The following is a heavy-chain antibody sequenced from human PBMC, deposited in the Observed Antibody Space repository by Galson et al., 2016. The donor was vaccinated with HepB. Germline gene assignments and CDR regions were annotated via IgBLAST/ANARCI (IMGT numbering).Heavy chain of an antibody. Sequence: SETLSLTCGVFGGSFTSHYWSWIRQPSGKGLEWIGEINPIGSTNYNPSLRSRVSVSVDTSKNQFALRLSSVTAADTGIYYCASGPGFHCDSTGHYAGGLWGQGSLVTVSS. CDR3: ASGPGFHCDSTGHYAGGL. V-gene: IGHV4-34*01. CDR2: INPIGST. D-gene: IGHD3-22*01. J-gene: IGHJ4*02. CDR1: GGSFTSHY.